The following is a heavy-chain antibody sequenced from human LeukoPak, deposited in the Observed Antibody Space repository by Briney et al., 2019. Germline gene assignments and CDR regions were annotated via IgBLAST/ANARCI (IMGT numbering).Heavy chain of an antibody. V-gene: IGHV1-2*02. CDR1: GYMFTGYY. Sequence: ASVKVSCKASGYMFTGYYIYWVRQAPGQGLEWMGWVNPNSGATTYAQKFQGRVTMTRDTSISTAYMELSRLTSDDTAVYYCARDALQYFDFRGDLLGCFDLWGLGTLVTVSS. CDR3: ARDALQYFDFRGDLLGCFDL. CDR2: VNPNSGAT. D-gene: IGHD3-9*01. J-gene: IGHJ2*01.